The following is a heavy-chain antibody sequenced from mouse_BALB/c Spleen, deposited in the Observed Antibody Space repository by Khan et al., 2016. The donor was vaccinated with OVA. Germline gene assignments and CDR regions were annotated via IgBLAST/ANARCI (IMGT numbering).Heavy chain of an antibody. CDR3: ASKNGSDFDY. CDR1: GYSFTGYF. V-gene: IGHV1-20*02. Sequence: VQLQQSGPELVKPGASVKISCKASGYSFTGYFMNWVMQSHGKSLEWIGRINPHIGETLYNQKFKGKATLTVDESSRTAHMELRSLASEASAVYYCASKNGSDFDYWGQGTTLTVSS. CDR2: INPHIGET. J-gene: IGHJ2*01. D-gene: IGHD1-1*01.